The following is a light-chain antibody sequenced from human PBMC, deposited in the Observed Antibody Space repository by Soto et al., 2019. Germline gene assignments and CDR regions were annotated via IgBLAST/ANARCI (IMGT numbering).Light chain of an antibody. J-gene: IGKJ4*02. CDR3: QPSSNWLFT. CDR1: QSVSGN. CDR2: GAS. V-gene: IGKV3-15*01. Sequence: EIVMTQSPATLSVSPGERVTLSCRASQSVSGNLARYQQKPGQAPRLLSYGASTRGTGIPARFSGSGSGTALTLTISSLQSEDCAVYYCQPSSNWLFTFGGGTRVEIK.